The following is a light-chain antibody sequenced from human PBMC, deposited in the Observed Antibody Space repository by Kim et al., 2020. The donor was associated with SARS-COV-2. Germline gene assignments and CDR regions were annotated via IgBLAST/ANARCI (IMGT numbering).Light chain of an antibody. V-gene: IGLV2-14*03. CDR2: AVT. CDR3: SSYSSSSTLV. Sequence: GQSITISCTGSNSDVGGSNSVSWYHQYPDKVPRLMIFAVTNRPSGVSNRFSGSKSGNTASLTISGLRAEDEAVYYCSSYSSSSTLVFGGGTQLTVL. J-gene: IGLJ2*01. CDR1: NSDVGGSNS.